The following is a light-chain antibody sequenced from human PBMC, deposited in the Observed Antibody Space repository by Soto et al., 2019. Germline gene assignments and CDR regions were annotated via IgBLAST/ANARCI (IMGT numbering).Light chain of an antibody. J-gene: IGKJ4*01. CDR1: QRVRSNY. Sequence: EIVLTQSPATLSLSPGERATLSCGASQRVRSNYLAWFQQKPGLAPRLLIYDASTRATGIPDRFSGSGSGTYFTLTITTLAPEDFAVYYYQQYCSPPFTFGGGPKVEIK. V-gene: IGKV3D-20*01. CDR3: QQYCSPPFT. CDR2: DAS.